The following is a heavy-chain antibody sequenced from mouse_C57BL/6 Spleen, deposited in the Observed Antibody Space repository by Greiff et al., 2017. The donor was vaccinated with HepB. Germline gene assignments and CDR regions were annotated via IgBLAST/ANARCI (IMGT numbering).Heavy chain of an antibody. Sequence: QVQLKESGAELVRPGASVKLSCKASGYTFTDYYINWVKQRPGQGLEWIARIYPGSGNTYYNEKFKGKATLTAEKSSSTAYMQLSSLTSEDSAVYFCARWRDGYYSYAMDYWGQGTSVTVSS. CDR1: GYTFTDYY. J-gene: IGHJ4*01. CDR2: IYPGSGNT. CDR3: ARWRDGYYSYAMDY. D-gene: IGHD2-3*01. V-gene: IGHV1-76*01.